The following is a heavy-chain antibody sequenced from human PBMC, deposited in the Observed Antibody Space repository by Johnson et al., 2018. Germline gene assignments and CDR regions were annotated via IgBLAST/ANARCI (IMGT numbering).Heavy chain of an antibody. J-gene: IGHJ1*01. D-gene: IGHD6-13*01. Sequence: VQLVQSGGGVVQPGRSLRLSCAASGFTFSSYVMHWVRQAPGKGLEWLANIKQDGSKKYYVDSVKGRFTISRDNAKNSLYLQMNSLRAEDTALYYCARDRKGMASSWYTGGYFHHWGQGTLVTVSS. CDR1: GFTFSSYV. V-gene: IGHV3-7*01. CDR3: ARDRKGMASSWYTGGYFHH. CDR2: IKQDGSKK.